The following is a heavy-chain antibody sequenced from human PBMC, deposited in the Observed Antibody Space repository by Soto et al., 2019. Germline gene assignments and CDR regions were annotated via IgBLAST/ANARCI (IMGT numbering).Heavy chain of an antibody. D-gene: IGHD2-2*01. V-gene: IGHV3-30*18. J-gene: IGHJ6*02. Sequence: GGSLRLSCAASGFTFSSHGMHWVRQAPGKGLEWVAVISYDGSNKYYADSVRGRFTISRDNSKNTLFLQMNSLRPEDTAVYYCAKDQYQLLRSCYGLEVWGQGTTVTVSS. CDR1: GFTFSSHG. CDR2: ISYDGSNK. CDR3: AKDQYQLLRSCYGLEV.